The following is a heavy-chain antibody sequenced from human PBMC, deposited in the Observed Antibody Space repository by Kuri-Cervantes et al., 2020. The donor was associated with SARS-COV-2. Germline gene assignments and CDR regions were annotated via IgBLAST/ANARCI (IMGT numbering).Heavy chain of an antibody. D-gene: IGHD6-19*01. V-gene: IGHV3-13*01. Sequence: GGSLRLSCAASGSTFSSYDMHWVRQATGKGLEWVSAIGTAGDTYYPGTVKGRFTISRENAKNSLYLHMNSLRAGDTAVYYCARSRSGGGGKQWLLDDDGFDIWGQGTMVTVSS. CDR2: IGTAGDT. J-gene: IGHJ3*02. CDR1: GSTFSSYD. CDR3: ARSRSGGGGKQWLLDDDGFDI.